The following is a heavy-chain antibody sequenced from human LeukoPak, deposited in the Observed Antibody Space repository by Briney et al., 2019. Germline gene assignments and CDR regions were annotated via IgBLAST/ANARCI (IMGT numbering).Heavy chain of an antibody. CDR1: GYTFTSYA. CDR2: INPNSGGT. Sequence: ASVKVSCKASGYTFTSYAMNWVRQAPGQGLEWMGWINPNSGGTNYAQKFQGWVTMTRDTSISTAYMELSRLRSDDTAVYYCARAQISILWFGELLYGDAFDIWGQGTMVTVSS. D-gene: IGHD3-10*01. J-gene: IGHJ3*02. V-gene: IGHV1-2*04. CDR3: ARAQISILWFGELLYGDAFDI.